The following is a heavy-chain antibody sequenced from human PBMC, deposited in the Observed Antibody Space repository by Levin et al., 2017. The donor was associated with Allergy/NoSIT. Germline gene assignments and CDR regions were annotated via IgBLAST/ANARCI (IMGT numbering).Heavy chain of an antibody. J-gene: IGHJ6*02. Sequence: GASVKVSCKASGYTFTSYGISWVRQAPGQGLEWMGWISAYNGNTNYAQKFQGRVTMTTDTSTSTAYMELRSLRSDDTAVYYCARDRGVAVAGNGMDGWGQGTTVTVSS. D-gene: IGHD6-19*01. CDR1: GYTFTSYG. V-gene: IGHV1-18*01. CDR3: ARDRGVAVAGNGMDG. CDR2: ISAYNGNT.